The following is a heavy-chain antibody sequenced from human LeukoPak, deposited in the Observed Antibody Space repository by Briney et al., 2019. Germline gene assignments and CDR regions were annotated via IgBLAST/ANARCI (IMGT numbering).Heavy chain of an antibody. V-gene: IGHV3-30-3*01. CDR3: AKDRAKIVDYGDFDY. CDR2: ISFDGTNK. J-gene: IGHJ4*02. CDR1: GFTFRSYT. D-gene: IGHD3-22*01. Sequence: GGSLRLPCAASGFTFRSYTMHWVRQAPGKGLEWVAVISFDGTNKYYADSVKGRFTISRDNSKNTLYLQMNSLRAEDTAVYYCAKDRAKIVDYGDFDYWGQGTLVTVSS.